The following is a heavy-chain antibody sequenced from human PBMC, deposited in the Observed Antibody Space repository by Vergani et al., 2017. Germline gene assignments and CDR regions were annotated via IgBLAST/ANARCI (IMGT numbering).Heavy chain of an antibody. CDR2: MWYDGSNK. J-gene: IGHJ6*03. D-gene: IGHD2/OR15-2a*01. CDR3: PRGLGGCNSISCSYYMDV. Sequence: QVQLVESGGGVVQPGRSLRLSCAASGFRLSSYGMNWVRQAPGQGLEWVAVMWYDGSNKYYADSVKGRFTISSDNSQNTVNLQMNSLSVDDTAVSYCPRGLGGCNSISCSYYMDVWVKGTTVTV. CDR1: GFRLSSYG. V-gene: IGHV3-33*01.